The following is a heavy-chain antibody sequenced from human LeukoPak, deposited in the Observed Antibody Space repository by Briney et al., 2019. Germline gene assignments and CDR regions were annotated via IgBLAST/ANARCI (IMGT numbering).Heavy chain of an antibody. Sequence: ASVNVSFKASGGTFSIYAISWVRQAPGQGLEWMGGIIPIFGTANYAQKFQGRVTITADESTSTAYMELSSLRSEDTAVYYCARGSISGCSSTSCYKLWSYYYYGMDVWGQGTTVTVSS. D-gene: IGHD2-2*02. V-gene: IGHV1-69*13. CDR3: ARGSISGCSSTSCYKLWSYYYYGMDV. J-gene: IGHJ6*02. CDR2: IIPIFGTA. CDR1: GGTFSIYA.